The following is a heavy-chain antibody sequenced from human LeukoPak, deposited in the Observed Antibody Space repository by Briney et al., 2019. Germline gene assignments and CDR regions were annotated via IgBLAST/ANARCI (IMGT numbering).Heavy chain of an antibody. D-gene: IGHD1-26*01. J-gene: IGHJ4*02. CDR1: GFTFSNFA. CDR3: AKGIKWELPFDY. Sequence: GGSLRLSCVASGFTFSNFAMSWVRQAPGKGLDRASAISISGGSTYYAGSVKGRFTISRDNSKNTLYLQMNSLRAEDTALYYCAKGIKWELPFDYWGQGTLVTVSS. V-gene: IGHV3-23*01. CDR2: ISISGGST.